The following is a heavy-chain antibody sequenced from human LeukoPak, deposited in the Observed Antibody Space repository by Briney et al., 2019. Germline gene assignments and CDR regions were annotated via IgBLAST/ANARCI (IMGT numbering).Heavy chain of an antibody. V-gene: IGHV1-46*01. Sequence: GASVKVSCKASGYTFTSYYMHWVRQAPGQGLEWMGIINPSGGSTSYAQKFQGGVTLTRDTSTSTVYMELSSLRSEDTAVYYCARSSTLGNYFDYWGQGTLVTVSS. J-gene: IGHJ4*02. CDR3: ARSSTLGNYFDY. CDR2: INPSGGST. CDR1: GYTFTSYY. D-gene: IGHD6-13*01.